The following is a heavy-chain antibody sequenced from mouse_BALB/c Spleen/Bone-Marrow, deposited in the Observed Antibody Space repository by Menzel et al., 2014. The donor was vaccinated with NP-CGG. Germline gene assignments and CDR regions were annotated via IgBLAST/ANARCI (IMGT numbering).Heavy chain of an antibody. V-gene: IGHV5-17*02. CDR3: VRSGSSSGYFDY. D-gene: IGHD1-1*01. J-gene: IGHJ2*01. CDR2: ISSGSSTI. CDR1: GLTFSRFR. Sequence: LAESGGGLVQPGGCRKLSCAASGLTFSRFRMHWVRHAPGKALEWVAYISSGSSTIYYGDTVMGRFTISRDNPKNTLFLQMTSLRSEDTATYYCVRSGSSSGYFDYWGQGTTLTVSS.